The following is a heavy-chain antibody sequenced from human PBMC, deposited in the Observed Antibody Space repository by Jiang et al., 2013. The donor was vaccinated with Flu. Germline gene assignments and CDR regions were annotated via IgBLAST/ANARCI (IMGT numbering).Heavy chain of an antibody. CDR3: ARENPAGIRT. CDR2: INTNTGNP. D-gene: IGHD2-2*01. Sequence: TTYAMNWVRQAPGQGLEWMGWINTNTGNPTYAQAFTGRFVFSLDTSVSTAYLQISSLKAEDTAVYYCARENPAGIRTWGQGTLVTVSS. J-gene: IGHJ5*02. V-gene: IGHV7-4-1*02. CDR1: TTYA.